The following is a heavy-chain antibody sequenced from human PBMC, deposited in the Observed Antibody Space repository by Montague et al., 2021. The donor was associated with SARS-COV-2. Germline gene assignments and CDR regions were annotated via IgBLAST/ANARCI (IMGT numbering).Heavy chain of an antibody. CDR3: VRIQYGIWTCYTEPHFDY. V-gene: IGHV2-70*13. CDR1: GFSLTTTGMC. CDR2: IDWDDDK. J-gene: IGHJ4*02. D-gene: IGHD3-9*01. Sequence: PALVKPTQTLTLTCTFSGFSLTTTGMCVSWIRQPPGKALEWLAIIDWDDDKYHSTSLKTRLTISKDTSKNQVVLTMTNMDPVDTDTYYCVRIQYGIWTCYTEPHFDYWGQGTLVTVSS.